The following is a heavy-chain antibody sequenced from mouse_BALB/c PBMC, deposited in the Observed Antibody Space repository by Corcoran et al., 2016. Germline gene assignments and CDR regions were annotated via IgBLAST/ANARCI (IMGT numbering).Heavy chain of an antibody. V-gene: IGHV14-3*02. D-gene: IGHD1-2*01. J-gene: IGHJ2*01. CDR1: GFNIKDTY. CDR3: ARDYGYGY. Sequence: EVRLQQSGAELVKPGASVKLSCTASGFNIKDTYMHWVKQRPEQGLEWIGRIDPANGNTKYDPKFQGKATITADTSSNTAYLQLSSLTSEDSAVYYCARDYGYGYWGQGTTLTVSS. CDR2: IDPANGNT.